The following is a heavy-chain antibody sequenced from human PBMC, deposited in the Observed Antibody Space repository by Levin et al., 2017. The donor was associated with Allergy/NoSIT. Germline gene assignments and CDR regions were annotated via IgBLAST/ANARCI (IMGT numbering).Heavy chain of an antibody. CDR2: FYYNGAT. CDR1: GASISSSSHY. Sequence: SETLSLTCTVSGASISSSSHYWGWIRQPPGTGLEWIVTFYYNGATYYNPSLKSRATISGDTSRNQFSLKLNTVTGADTAVYYCARLVLGSIDYWGQGTLVTVSS. D-gene: IGHD6-6*01. V-gene: IGHV4-39*01. J-gene: IGHJ4*02. CDR3: ARLVLGSIDY.